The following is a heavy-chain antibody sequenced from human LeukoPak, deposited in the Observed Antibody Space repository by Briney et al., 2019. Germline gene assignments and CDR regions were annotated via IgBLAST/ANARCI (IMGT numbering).Heavy chain of an antibody. CDR2: INAGNGNT. CDR1: GYTFTSYA. D-gene: IGHD6-19*01. Sequence: ASVKVSCKASGYTFTSYAMHWVRQAPGQRLEWMGWINAGNGNTKYSQEFQGRVTITRDTSASTAYMELSSLRSEDMAAYYCARDPGSSGYYNYYMDVWGKGTTVTVSS. J-gene: IGHJ6*03. V-gene: IGHV1-3*03. CDR3: ARDPGSSGYYNYYMDV.